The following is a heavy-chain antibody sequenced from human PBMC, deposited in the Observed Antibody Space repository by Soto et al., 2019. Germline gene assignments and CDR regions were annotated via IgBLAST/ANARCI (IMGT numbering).Heavy chain of an antibody. D-gene: IGHD6-19*01. V-gene: IGHV4-4*02. CDR3: ARAEYNSGWYPIDY. CDR2: IYHSGNT. CDR1: GASIGSSNW. J-gene: IGHJ4*02. Sequence: QVQLQESGPGLVKPSGTLSLTCAVSGASIGSSNWWSWVRQPPGKGLEWIGEIYHSGNTNYNPSLKSRVTISLDKSKNQFSLKLSSVTAADTAVYYCARAEYNSGWYPIDYWGQGTLVTVSS.